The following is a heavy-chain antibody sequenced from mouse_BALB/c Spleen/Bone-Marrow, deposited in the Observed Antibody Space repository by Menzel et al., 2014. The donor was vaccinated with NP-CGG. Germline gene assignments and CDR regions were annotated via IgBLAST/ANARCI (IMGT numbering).Heavy chain of an antibody. Sequence: EVMLVESGGGLVKPGGSLKLSCAASGFTFSDYYMYWVRQTPEKRLEWVATISDGGSYTYYPDSVKGRFTISRDNAKSNLYLQMSSLKSEDTAMYYCARVVTTATLYWYFDVWGAGTTVTVSS. V-gene: IGHV5-4*02. J-gene: IGHJ1*01. CDR1: GFTFSDYY. D-gene: IGHD1-2*01. CDR2: ISDGGSYT. CDR3: ARVVTTATLYWYFDV.